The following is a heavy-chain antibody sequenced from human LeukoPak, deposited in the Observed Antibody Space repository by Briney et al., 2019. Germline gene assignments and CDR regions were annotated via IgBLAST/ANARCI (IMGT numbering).Heavy chain of an antibody. V-gene: IGHV4-34*01. CDR3: ARGVYDFWSGYSVKSHFDY. CDR2: INHSRST. J-gene: IGHJ4*02. D-gene: IGHD3-3*01. Sequence: SETLSLTCAVYGGSFSGYYWSWIRQPPGKGLEWIGEINHSRSTNYNPSLKSRVTISVDTSKNQFSLKLSSVTAADTAVYYCARGVYDFWSGYSVKSHFDYWGQGTLVTVSS. CDR1: GGSFSGYY.